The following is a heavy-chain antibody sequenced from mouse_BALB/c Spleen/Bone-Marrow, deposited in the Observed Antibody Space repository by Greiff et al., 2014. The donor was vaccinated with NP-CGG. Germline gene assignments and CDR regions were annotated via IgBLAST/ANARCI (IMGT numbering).Heavy chain of an antibody. J-gene: IGHJ4*01. Sequence: EVKLMESGGGLVKPGGSLKLSCAASGFTFSDYYMYWVRQTPEKRLEWVATISDGGSYTYYPDSVKGRFTISRDNAKNNLYLQMSSLKSKDTAMYYCARSGERYGAMDYWGQGTSVTV. V-gene: IGHV5-4*02. CDR1: GFTFSDYY. CDR3: ARSGERYGAMDY. D-gene: IGHD1-1*02. CDR2: ISDGGSYT.